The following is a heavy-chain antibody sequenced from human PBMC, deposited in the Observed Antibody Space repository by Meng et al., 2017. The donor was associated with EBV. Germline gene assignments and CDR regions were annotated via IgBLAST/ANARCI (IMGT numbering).Heavy chain of an antibody. CDR1: GDSISSRSYY. CDR3: ARVSFYDYWSGYSFNWFDP. D-gene: IGHD3-3*01. Sequence: QVQLQESGPGLVKPSETLFLTCTVAGDSISSRSYYWGWIRQSPGKGLEWIGNVYYSGNSYYNPSLKSRVTISVDTSKNQFYLKLISVTAADTAVYFCARVSFYDYWSGYSFNWFDPWGPGTLVTVSS. CDR2: VYYSGNS. V-gene: IGHV4-39*01. J-gene: IGHJ5*02.